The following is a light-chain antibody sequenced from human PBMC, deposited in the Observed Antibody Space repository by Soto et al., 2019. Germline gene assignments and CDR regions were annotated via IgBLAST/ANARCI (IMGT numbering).Light chain of an antibody. CDR1: QDISNF. J-gene: IGKJ4*02. V-gene: IGKV1-33*01. CDR3: QHYADLPLT. CDR2: GAA. Sequence: DIQMTQSPSSLSASVGDRVTITCQASQDISNFLNWYQQKPGKAPKLLIYGAANLETEVPSKFSGSGSGTDFTFNISSLQPEDVATYYCQHYADLPLTFGGGTKVEIK.